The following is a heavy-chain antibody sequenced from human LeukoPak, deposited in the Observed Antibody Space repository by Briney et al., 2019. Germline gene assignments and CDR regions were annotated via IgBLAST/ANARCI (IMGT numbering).Heavy chain of an antibody. CDR1: GFTFSSYS. CDR3: AIGDCRGGSCYWVY. J-gene: IGHJ4*02. V-gene: IGHV3-21*01. D-gene: IGHD2-15*01. Sequence: GGSLRLSCAASGFTFSSYSMNWVRQAPGKGLEWVSSISSSSSYIYYADSVKGRFTISRDNAKNSLYLQMNSLRAEDTAVYYCAIGDCRGGSCYWVYWGQGTLVTVSS. CDR2: ISSSSSYI.